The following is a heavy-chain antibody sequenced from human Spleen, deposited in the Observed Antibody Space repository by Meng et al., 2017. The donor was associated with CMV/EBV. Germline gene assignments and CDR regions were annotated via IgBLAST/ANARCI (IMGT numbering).Heavy chain of an antibody. CDR2: INEDGSRT. V-gene: IGHV3-74*01. Sequence: GGSLRLSCAASGFTLSRYWMHWVRQAPGKGLVWVSRINEDGSRTDYADSVKGRFTISRDNSKHTLYLQMNSLRAEDTAVYYCARVKGCSSTNCPGALDYWGQGTLVTVSS. CDR3: ARVKGCSSTNCPGALDY. J-gene: IGHJ4*02. D-gene: IGHD2-2*01. CDR1: GFTLSRYW.